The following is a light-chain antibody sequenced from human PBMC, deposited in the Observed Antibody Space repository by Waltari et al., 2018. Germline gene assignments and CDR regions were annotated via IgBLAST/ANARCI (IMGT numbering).Light chain of an antibody. J-gene: IGKJ2*01. CDR2: SAS. Sequence: DIQMAQSPSSLSASVGDRVTITCRASQSISSYLNWYQHKPGKAPELLIYSASTLQSGVPSRFTGSGSGTDFTLTISGLHPEDFATYFCQQSYSIPLSFGQGTKLEIK. V-gene: IGKV1-39*01. CDR1: QSISSY. CDR3: QQSYSIPLS.